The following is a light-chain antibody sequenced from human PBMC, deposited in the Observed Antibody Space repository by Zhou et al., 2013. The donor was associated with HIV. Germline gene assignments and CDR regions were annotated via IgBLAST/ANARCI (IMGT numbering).Light chain of an antibody. CDR3: QQYVGSPIT. J-gene: IGKJ5*01. CDR2: DVS. V-gene: IGKV3-20*01. Sequence: IVLTQSPGTLSLSPGERATLSCRASQSVSSSHLAWYAQKPGQVPRLVIYDVSSRATGIPDRFSGSGSGTDFTLTISRLEPDDFAVYYCQQYVGSPITFGQGTRLEIK. CDR1: QSVSSSH.